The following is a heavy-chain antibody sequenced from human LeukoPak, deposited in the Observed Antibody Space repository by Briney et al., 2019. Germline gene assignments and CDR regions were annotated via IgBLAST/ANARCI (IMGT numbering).Heavy chain of an antibody. CDR1: GYTFTGYY. V-gene: IGHV1-2*04. CDR3: ARAPASRFYYGSGSPMYYFDY. CDR2: INPNSGGT. D-gene: IGHD3-10*01. Sequence: ASVKVSCKASGYTFTGYYMHWVRQAPGQGLEWMGWINPNSGGTNYAQKFQGWVTMTRDTSISTAYMELSRLRSDDTAVYYCARAPASRFYYGSGSPMYYFDYWGQGTLVTVSS. J-gene: IGHJ4*02.